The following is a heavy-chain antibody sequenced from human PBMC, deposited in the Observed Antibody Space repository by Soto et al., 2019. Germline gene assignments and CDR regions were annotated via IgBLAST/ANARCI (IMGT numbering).Heavy chain of an antibody. CDR3: AKATDPPQLSSSSWYYFDY. V-gene: IGHV3-23*01. CDR1: GFTFSSYA. CDR2: ISGSGCST. Sequence: GGSLRLSCAASGFTFSSYAMSWVRQAPGKGLEWVSAISGSGCSTYYADSVKGRFTISRDNSKNTLYLQMNSLTAEDTAVYYCAKATDPPQLSSSSWYYFDYWGQGTLVTVSS. D-gene: IGHD6-13*01. J-gene: IGHJ4*02.